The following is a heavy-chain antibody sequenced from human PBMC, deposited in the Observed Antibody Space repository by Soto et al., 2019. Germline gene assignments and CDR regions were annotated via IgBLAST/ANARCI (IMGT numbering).Heavy chain of an antibody. J-gene: IGHJ5*02. CDR1: GVSISSGGYY. Sequence: VQLQESGPGLVKPSQTLSLTCTVSGVSISSGGYYWTWIRQHPGKGLEWIGNIYNSGTNYYYPSLKSRVTISVDTSKNQFSLKLSSVTAADTAVYYCARDQGGYCSGGSCYSEGGFDPWGQGTLVTVSS. CDR2: IYNSGTN. D-gene: IGHD2-15*01. CDR3: ARDQGGYCSGGSCYSEGGFDP. V-gene: IGHV4-31*03.